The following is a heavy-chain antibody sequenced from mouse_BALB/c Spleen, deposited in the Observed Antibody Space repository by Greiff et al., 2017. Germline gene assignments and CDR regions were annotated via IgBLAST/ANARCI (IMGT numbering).Heavy chain of an antibody. V-gene: IGHV5-6-2*01. CDR1: GFTFSSYY. D-gene: IGHD4-1*01. CDR3: ARLNWDLSWFAY. CDR2: INSNGGST. Sequence: EVKLVESGGGLVKLGGSLKLSCAASGFTFSSYYMSWVRQTPEKRLELVAAINSNGGSTYYPDTVKGRFTISRDNAKNTLYLQMSSLKSEDTALYYCARLNWDLSWFAYWGQGTLVTVSA. J-gene: IGHJ3*01.